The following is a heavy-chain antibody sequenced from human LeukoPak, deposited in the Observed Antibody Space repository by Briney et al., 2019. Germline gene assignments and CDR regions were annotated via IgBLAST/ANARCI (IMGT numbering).Heavy chain of an antibody. V-gene: IGHV3-7*01. CDR1: GFTFSSDW. CDR3: ARDDYDFWSGYGYYMDV. D-gene: IGHD3-3*01. Sequence: GGSLRLCCAASGFTFSSDWICWCPQAPGKGLEWVANIKQDGSEKYYVDSVKGRFTISRDNAKNSLYLQMNSLRAEDTAVYYCARDDYDFWSGYGYYMDVWGKGTTVTVSS. CDR2: IKQDGSEK. J-gene: IGHJ6*03.